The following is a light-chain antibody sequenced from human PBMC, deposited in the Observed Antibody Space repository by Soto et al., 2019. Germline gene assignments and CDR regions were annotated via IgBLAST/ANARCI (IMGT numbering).Light chain of an antibody. CDR2: AAS. CDR1: QGIGND. J-gene: IGKJ1*01. V-gene: IGKV1-6*01. Sequence: AIQMTQSPSSLSASVGDRVTITCRASQGIGNDLGWYQQKPGKAPKLLIYAASSLQSGIPSRFSGSGSGTDFTLTISNLQPEDFATYYCLQDYSYPWTFGQGTKVEIK. CDR3: LQDYSYPWT.